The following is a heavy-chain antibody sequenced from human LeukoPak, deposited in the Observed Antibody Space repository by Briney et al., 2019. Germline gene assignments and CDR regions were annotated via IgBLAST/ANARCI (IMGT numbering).Heavy chain of an antibody. D-gene: IGHD4-11*01. V-gene: IGHV3-23*01. CDR2: ISGSGGST. Sequence: GSLRLSCAASGFTFSSYAMSWVRQAPGKGLEWVSAISGSGGSTYYADSVKGRFTISRDNSKNTLYQQMNSLRAEDTAVYYCAKGEPKSNGLDYWGQGTLVTVSS. CDR1: GFTFSSYA. J-gene: IGHJ4*02. CDR3: AKGEPKSNGLDY.